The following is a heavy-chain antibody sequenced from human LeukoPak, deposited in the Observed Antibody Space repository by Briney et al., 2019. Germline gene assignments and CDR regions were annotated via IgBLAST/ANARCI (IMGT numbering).Heavy chain of an antibody. J-gene: IGHJ3*02. CDR1: GYSFTIQL. Sequence: GETLKISCKTSGYSFTIQLIGWVRQVPVKGLEWMGNIFPADSDTTYTPSFQGQVTISSDKSTTTTYLQWSSLKASDTAVYYCVRSFSNDFFGVVHALDIWGPGTMVTVSS. CDR3: VRSFSNDFFGVVHALDI. CDR2: IFPADSDT. V-gene: IGHV5-51*01. D-gene: IGHD3-3*01.